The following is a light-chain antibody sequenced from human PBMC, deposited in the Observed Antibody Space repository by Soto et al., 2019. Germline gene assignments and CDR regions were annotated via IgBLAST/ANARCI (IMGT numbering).Light chain of an antibody. CDR3: QQYGISPYT. CDR1: QSVSNNY. J-gene: IGKJ2*01. V-gene: IGKV3-20*01. CDR2: GAS. Sequence: EIVLTQSPGALSLSPGERATLFCRASQSVSNNYLAWYQQKAGQAPRLLIYGASNRATGIPDRFSGSGSGTDFTLTISRLEPEDFAVYYCQQYGISPYTFGQGTKPEI.